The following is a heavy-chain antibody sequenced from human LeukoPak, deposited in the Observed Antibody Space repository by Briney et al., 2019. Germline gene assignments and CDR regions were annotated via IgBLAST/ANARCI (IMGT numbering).Heavy chain of an antibody. CDR3: ARDSTVTTGGFDP. CDR1: GGSISSYY. V-gene: IGHV4-59*12. J-gene: IGHJ5*02. D-gene: IGHD4-17*01. Sequence: SETLSLTCTVSGGSISSYYWSWIRQPPGKGLEWIGYIYYSGSTYYNPSLKSRVTISVDTSKNQFSLKLSSVTAADTAVYYCARDSTVTTGGFDPWGQGTLVTVSS. CDR2: IYYSGST.